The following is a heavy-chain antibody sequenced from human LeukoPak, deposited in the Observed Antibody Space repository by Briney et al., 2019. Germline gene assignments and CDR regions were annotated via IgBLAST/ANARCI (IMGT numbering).Heavy chain of an antibody. D-gene: IGHD2-2*01. J-gene: IGHJ4*02. CDR2: ISSGSTYL. CDR3: ATWILSSTTRRDFFDH. CDR1: GFSFENYV. Sequence: GGSLRLSCAASGFSFENYVMFWVRQAPGKGLEWVSSISSGSTYLYYAESMKGRFTISRDNARNSLYLQMNSLRAEDTALYYCATWILSSTTRRDFFDHWGQGTLVTVSS. V-gene: IGHV3-21*01.